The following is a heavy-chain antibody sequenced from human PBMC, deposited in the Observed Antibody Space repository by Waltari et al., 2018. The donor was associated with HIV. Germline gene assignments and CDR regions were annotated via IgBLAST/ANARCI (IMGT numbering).Heavy chain of an antibody. CDR2: RKRGSGGN. J-gene: IGHJ4*02. CDR1: GFTFRHYS. D-gene: IGHD6-25*01. Sequence: EVELREAGGGLVEPGASLTLSCVASGFTFRHYSFNWVRLRPRKGLEWVAARKRGSGGNSYVDPVKCRFTISRDDSVNTLFLHMDKLGAEDTGRYFCVRDDPGYTPIDYWGPGTLVTVSP. CDR3: VRDDPGYTPIDY. V-gene: IGHV3-21*02.